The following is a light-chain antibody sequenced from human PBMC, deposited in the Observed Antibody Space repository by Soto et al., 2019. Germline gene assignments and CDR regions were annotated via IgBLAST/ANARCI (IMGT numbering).Light chain of an antibody. J-gene: IGKJ5*01. CDR1: QSFRGL. CDR3: QQRHMWPIT. CDR2: DAY. Sequence: EVVLTQSPVPLSLATGERATLSCRASQSFRGLLAWYQQRPGQAPRILIYDAYNRDTGIPPRFSGSRSGTDCTLTISSLEPEDSEVYCCQQRHMWPITFGQGTRLEIK. V-gene: IGKV3-11*01.